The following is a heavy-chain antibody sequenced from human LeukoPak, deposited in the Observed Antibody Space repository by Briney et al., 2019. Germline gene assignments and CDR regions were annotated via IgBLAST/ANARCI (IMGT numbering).Heavy chain of an antibody. Sequence: SETLSLTCTVSGGSISSSSYYWGWIRQPPGKGLEWIGSIYYSGSTYYSPSLKSRVTISVDTSKNQFSLKLSSVTAADTAVYYCARHDFWSGYSDYWGQGTLVTVSS. CDR3: ARHDFWSGYSDY. CDR2: IYYSGST. V-gene: IGHV4-39*01. J-gene: IGHJ4*02. D-gene: IGHD3-3*01. CDR1: GGSISSSSYY.